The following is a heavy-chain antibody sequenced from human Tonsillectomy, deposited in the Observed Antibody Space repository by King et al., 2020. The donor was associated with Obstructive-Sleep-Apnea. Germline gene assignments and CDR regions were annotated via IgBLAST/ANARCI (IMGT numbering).Heavy chain of an antibody. D-gene: IGHD3-9*01. Sequence: GQLVQSGGGLVQPGGSLRLSCAASGFTFSSYAMHWVRQAPGKGLEWVSAIRGSGGSTYYADSVKGRFTISRDNSENTLYLQMNSLRAEDTAVYYCAKDLISRYDILTGYYGFDPWGQGTLVTVSS. J-gene: IGHJ5*02. CDR3: AKDLISRYDILTGYYGFDP. CDR2: IRGSGGST. CDR1: GFTFSSYA. V-gene: IGHV3-23*04.